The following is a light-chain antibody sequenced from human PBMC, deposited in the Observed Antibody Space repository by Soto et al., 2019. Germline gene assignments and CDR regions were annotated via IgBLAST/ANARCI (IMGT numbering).Light chain of an antibody. V-gene: IGLV8-61*01. Sequence: QTVVTQEASLSVSPGGTVTLTCGLNSGSVSTSHYPSWYQQTPGQPPRTLILNIESRPSGVPERFSGTIFGRRAALTITGAQSEDESDYYCMLCVATGVWVFGGGTKLTVL. J-gene: IGLJ3*02. CDR2: NIE. CDR1: SGSVSTSHY. CDR3: MLCVATGVWV.